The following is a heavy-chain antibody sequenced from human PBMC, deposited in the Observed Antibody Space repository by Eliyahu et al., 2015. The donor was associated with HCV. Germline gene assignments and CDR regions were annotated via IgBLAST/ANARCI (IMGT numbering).Heavy chain of an antibody. J-gene: IGHJ5*02. D-gene: IGHD6-6*01. V-gene: IGHV3-33*01. CDR2: IWYDGSKK. CDR3: ARDSIAVRPGWFDP. CDR1: GFPFSSYG. Sequence: QVQLVESGGGVVQPGRSLRLSCAASGFPFSSYGMHWVRQAPGKGLEWVAVIWYDGSKKYHADSVKGRFTISRDNSKNTLYLQMNSLRDDDTAVYYCARDSIAVRPGWFDPWGQGTLVTVSS.